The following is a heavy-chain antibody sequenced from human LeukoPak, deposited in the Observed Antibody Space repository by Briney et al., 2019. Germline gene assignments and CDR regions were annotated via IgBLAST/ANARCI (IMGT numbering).Heavy chain of an antibody. J-gene: IGHJ4*02. V-gene: IGHV3-15*01. D-gene: IGHD5-24*01. CDR3: ATDRGWPQFQS. CDR2: ITSNRDGGTT. Sequence: GGSLRLSCAASGFTFSNAWMSWVRQAPRKGLEWVGQITSNRDGGTTDYAAPVKGRFTISRDDSQNTLYLQLNSLKIEDTAIYYCATDRGWPQFQSWGQGTLVTVSS. CDR1: GFTFSNAW.